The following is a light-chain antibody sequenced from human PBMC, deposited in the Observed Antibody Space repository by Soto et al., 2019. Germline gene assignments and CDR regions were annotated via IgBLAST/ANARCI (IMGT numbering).Light chain of an antibody. CDR1: QTISTL. J-gene: IGKJ1*01. V-gene: IGKV1-5*03. CDR2: QAS. Sequence: DIQMTQSPSTLSASVGDRVTITCRASQTISTLLAWYQQRPGQAPNLLIYQASSLESGVPSRFSGSGSGTEFTLTISSLQPDDFATYFCQQYSTYPWTLGQGTKVEVK. CDR3: QQYSTYPWT.